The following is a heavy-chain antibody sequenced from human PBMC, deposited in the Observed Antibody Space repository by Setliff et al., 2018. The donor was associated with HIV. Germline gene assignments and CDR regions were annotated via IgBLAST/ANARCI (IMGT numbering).Heavy chain of an antibody. D-gene: IGHD6-13*01. CDR1: GFIFSNAR. CDR2: IKKKGDGGTT. Sequence: GGSLRLSCAASGFIFSNARMNWVRQVPGEGLEWVGHIKKKGDGGTTEYATPVKGRFTISRDDSENMLYLQMNDLKTEDTAVYYCMDFAIAGAWDYWGQGTLVTVPQ. J-gene: IGHJ4*02. CDR3: MDFAIAGAWDY. V-gene: IGHV3-15*01.